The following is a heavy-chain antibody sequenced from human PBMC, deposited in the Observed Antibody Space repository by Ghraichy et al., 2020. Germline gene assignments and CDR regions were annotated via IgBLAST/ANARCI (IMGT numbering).Heavy chain of an antibody. V-gene: IGHV3-48*01. CDR3: ARAGYGGNSGFGKYYYMDV. D-gene: IGHD4-23*01. J-gene: IGHJ6*03. CDR2: ISSSSSTI. CDR1: GFTFSSYS. Sequence: GGSLRLSCAASGFTFSSYSMNWVRQAPGKGLEWVSYISSSSSTIYYADSVKGRFTISRDNAKNSLYLQMNSLRAEDTAVYYCARAGYGGNSGFGKYYYMDVWGKGTTVTVSS.